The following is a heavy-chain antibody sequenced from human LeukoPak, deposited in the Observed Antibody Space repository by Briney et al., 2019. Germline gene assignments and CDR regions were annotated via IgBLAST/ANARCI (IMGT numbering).Heavy chain of an antibody. V-gene: IGHV3-74*01. J-gene: IGHJ4*02. CDR1: GFTFSSYW. D-gene: IGHD1-1*01. CDR2: MNSDGSST. Sequence: GGSLRLSCAASGFTFSSYWMHWVRQVPGKGLVWVSRMNSDGSSTHYADSVKGRFTISRDNANNTLYLQMNSLRAEDTAVYCCATALSVPGTIGYWGQGTLVTVSS. CDR3: ATALSVPGTIGY.